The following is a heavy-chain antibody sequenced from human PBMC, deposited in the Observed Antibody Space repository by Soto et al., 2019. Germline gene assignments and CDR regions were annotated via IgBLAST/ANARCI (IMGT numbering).Heavy chain of an antibody. CDR1: GFTFSTCW. Sequence: EVQLVESGGGLVQPGGSLRLSCAASGFTFSTCWMMWVRQAPGKGLEWVANIKQDGSERYIVDSVKGRFTISRDNAKNSLYLQMNSLRAEDTAVYYFVKDNRGSYWGQGTLVTVSS. CDR2: IKQDGSER. V-gene: IGHV3-7*01. D-gene: IGHD3-10*01. CDR3: VKDNRGSY. J-gene: IGHJ4*02.